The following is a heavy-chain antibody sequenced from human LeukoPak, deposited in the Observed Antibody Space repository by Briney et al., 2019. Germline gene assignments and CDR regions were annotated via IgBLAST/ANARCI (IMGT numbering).Heavy chain of an antibody. CDR2: VYYTGGT. Sequence: SETLSLTCTVSGGSFSSSSNYWLWIRQSPGKGLEWIATVYYTGGTSYNPSLQSRVTISVDTSKRQFSLKVTSVTATDTAIYYCARGHSSGLNFFDSWGQGTLVTVSS. J-gene: IGHJ5*01. CDR3: ARGHSSGLNFFDS. V-gene: IGHV4-39*02. D-gene: IGHD6-19*01. CDR1: GGSFSSSSNY.